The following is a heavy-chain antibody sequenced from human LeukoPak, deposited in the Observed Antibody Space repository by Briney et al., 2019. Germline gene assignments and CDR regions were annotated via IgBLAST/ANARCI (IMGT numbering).Heavy chain of an antibody. J-gene: IGHJ4*02. Sequence: GRSLRLSCAASGFTFSSYAMHWVRQAPGKGLEWVAVISYDGSNKYYADSVKGRFTISGDNSKNTLYLQMNSLRAEDTAVYYCARDPFDFWSGYYSYYFDYWGQGTLVTVSS. CDR3: ARDPFDFWSGYYSYYFDY. V-gene: IGHV3-30*04. CDR1: GFTFSSYA. D-gene: IGHD3-3*01. CDR2: ISYDGSNK.